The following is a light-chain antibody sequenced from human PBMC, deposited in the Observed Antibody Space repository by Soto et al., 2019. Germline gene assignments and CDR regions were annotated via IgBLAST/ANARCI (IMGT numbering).Light chain of an antibody. CDR3: SSYAGSNNFYVV. CDR2: EVS. J-gene: IGLJ2*01. V-gene: IGLV2-8*01. CDR1: SSDVGGYNY. Sequence: QSVLTQPPSASGSPGQSVTISCTGTSSDVGGYNYVSWYQQHPGKAPKLMIYEVSKRPSGVPDRFSGSKSGNTASLTVSGLQAEDEADYYRSSYAGSNNFYVVFGGGTKLTVL.